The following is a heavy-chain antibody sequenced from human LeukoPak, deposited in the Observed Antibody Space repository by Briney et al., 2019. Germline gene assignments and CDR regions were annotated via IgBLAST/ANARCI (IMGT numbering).Heavy chain of an antibody. CDR2: ISSSGSTI. CDR3: ARGSSRYYTYYYYDGMDV. D-gene: IGHD6-13*01. Sequence: PGRSLRLSCAASRFTFSYFAMHWVRQAPGKGVEWVSYISSSGSTIYYADSVKGRFTVSRDNAKNSLYLQMNSLRAEDTAVYYCARGSSRYYTYYYYDGMDVCGQGTTVTVSS. V-gene: IGHV3-48*04. CDR1: RFTFSYFA. J-gene: IGHJ6*02.